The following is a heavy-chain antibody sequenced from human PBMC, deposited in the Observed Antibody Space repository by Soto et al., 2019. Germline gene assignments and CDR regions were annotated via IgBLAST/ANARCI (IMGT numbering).Heavy chain of an antibody. CDR1: GGTFTNYV. D-gene: IGHD6-6*01. V-gene: IGHV1-69*01. CDR3: ARGRSSPNFDP. Sequence: QVQLVQSGAEVMKPGSSVKISCKISGGTFTNYVISWLRQAPGQGLEWMGGLIPIFGAANLAQKFQGRVTITADECTSTVHMELSSLTAEDTAVYYGARGRSSPNFDPWGQGPLVTVSS. CDR2: LIPIFGAA. J-gene: IGHJ5*02.